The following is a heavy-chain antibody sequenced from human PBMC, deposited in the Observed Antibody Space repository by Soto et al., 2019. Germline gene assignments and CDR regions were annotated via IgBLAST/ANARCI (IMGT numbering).Heavy chain of an antibody. D-gene: IGHD6-13*01. J-gene: IGHJ6*03. CDR2: IYYSGST. V-gene: IGHV4-39*01. Sequence: SETLSLTCTVSGGSISSSSYYWGWIRQPPGKGLEWIGSIYYSGSTYYNPSLKSRVPISVDTSKNQFSLKLSSVTAADTAVYYCARLYSSSWYPALSDSAPYYYMDVWGKGTTVTVSS. CDR3: ARLYSSSWYPALSDSAPYYYMDV. CDR1: GGSISSSSYY.